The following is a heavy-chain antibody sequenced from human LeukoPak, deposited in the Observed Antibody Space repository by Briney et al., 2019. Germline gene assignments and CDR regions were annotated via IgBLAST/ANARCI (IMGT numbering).Heavy chain of an antibody. Sequence: ASVKVSCKASGYTFINYYLNWVRQAPGQGLEWMGLINPTAGNTYYAQRFQGRVTMTRNTSTSTVYMELSSLRSEDTAVYYCARIRDGYNDAYDMWGQGTMVTVPS. CDR3: ARIRDGYNDAYDM. V-gene: IGHV1-46*01. D-gene: IGHD5-24*01. J-gene: IGHJ3*02. CDR2: INPTAGNT. CDR1: GYTFINYY.